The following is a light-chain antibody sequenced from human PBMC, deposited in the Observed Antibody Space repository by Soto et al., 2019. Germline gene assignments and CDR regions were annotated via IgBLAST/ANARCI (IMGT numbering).Light chain of an antibody. J-gene: IGKJ5*01. CDR3: QQRSNWPIT. CDR2: DAS. CDR1: QSVSSY. V-gene: IGKV3-11*01. Sequence: EIVLTQSPATLSLSPGERSTLSCRASQSVSSYLAWYQQKHGQXHRXXIFDASNRATGIPARFSGSGSGTDLTITISSLEPEDCEVYYCQQRSNWPITFGQGTRLEIK.